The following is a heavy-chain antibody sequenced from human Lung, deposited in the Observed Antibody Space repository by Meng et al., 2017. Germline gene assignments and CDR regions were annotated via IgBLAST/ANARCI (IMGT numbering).Heavy chain of an antibody. CDR1: GYTFTNYA. CDR2: INAGNGNT. Sequence: QVQLVQSGAEVKKSGASVKVFCKASGYTFTNYAMHWVRQAPGQRLEWMGWINAGNGNTKYSQKFQGRVTITRDTSASTASMELSSLRSEDTAVYYCARSKSIAAAGGYWGQGTLVTVSS. CDR3: ARSKSIAAAGGY. D-gene: IGHD6-13*01. J-gene: IGHJ4*02. V-gene: IGHV1-3*01.